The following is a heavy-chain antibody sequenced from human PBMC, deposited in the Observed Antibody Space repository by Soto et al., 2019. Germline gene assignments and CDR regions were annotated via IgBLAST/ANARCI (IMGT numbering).Heavy chain of an antibody. J-gene: IGHJ1*01. CDR3: ARDLDGLHDDTSGPFPRPG. CDR1: GGSISSDDYY. V-gene: IGHV4-30-4*01. Sequence: PSETLSLTCTVSGGSISSDDYYWSWIRQAPGRGLEWIGYIHSSGSIYYNPSLKSRATISIDTAGNQFSLKVSSVTVADTAVHYCARDLDGLHDDTSGPFPRPGWGQGTLVTVSS. CDR2: IHSSGSI. D-gene: IGHD3-22*01.